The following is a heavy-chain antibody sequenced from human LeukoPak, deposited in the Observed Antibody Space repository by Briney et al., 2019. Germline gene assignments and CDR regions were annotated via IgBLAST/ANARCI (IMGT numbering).Heavy chain of an antibody. D-gene: IGHD1-26*01. CDR3: ARGGGSYPFVP. V-gene: IGHV4-4*02. J-gene: IGHJ5*02. Sequence: SETLSLTCDVSGVSISSSNRWSWVRQPPGKGLEWIGEIHHSGSTNYNPSLKSRVTMSVDTSKNQFSLKLSSVTAADTAVYYCARGGGSYPFVPWGQGTLVTVSS. CDR2: IHHSGST. CDR1: GVSISSSNR.